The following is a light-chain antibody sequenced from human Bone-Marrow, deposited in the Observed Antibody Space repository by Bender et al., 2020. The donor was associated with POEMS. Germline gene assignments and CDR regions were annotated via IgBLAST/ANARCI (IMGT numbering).Light chain of an antibody. CDR1: NIGRRS. V-gene: IGLV3-21*02. Sequence: SYELTQPPSVSVSPGQTARITCEGNNIGRRSVHWYKQKPGQAPVLVVFDDSDRPSGIPERFSGSNSGNTATLTISRVEAGDEADYYCQLWDSNSDHVFGSGTKVTVL. CDR3: QLWDSNSDHV. J-gene: IGLJ1*01. CDR2: DDS.